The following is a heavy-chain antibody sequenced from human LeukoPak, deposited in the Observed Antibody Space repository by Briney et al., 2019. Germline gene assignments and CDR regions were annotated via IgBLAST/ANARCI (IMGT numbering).Heavy chain of an antibody. CDR1: GFTFSSYS. CDR3: ARYDYVWGSCDY. J-gene: IGHJ4*02. D-gene: IGHD3-16*01. CDR2: ISSSSSYI. Sequence: GGSLRLSCAASGFTFSSYSMNWVRQAPGKGLEWVSSISSSSSYIYYADSVKGRFTISRDNAKNSLYLQMNSLRAEDTAVYYCARYDYVWGSCDYWGQGTLVTVSS. V-gene: IGHV3-21*01.